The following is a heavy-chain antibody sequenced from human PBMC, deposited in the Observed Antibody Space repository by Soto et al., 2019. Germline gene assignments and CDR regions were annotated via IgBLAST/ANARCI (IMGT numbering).Heavy chain of an antibody. CDR2: IYYSGST. CDR3: ARGRYSGYDVISTYDY. J-gene: IGHJ4*02. Sequence: SETLSLTCTFSGGSVSSYYWSWIRQPPGKGLEWIGYIYYSGSTNYNPSLKTRVTISVDTSKNQFSLKLSSVTAADTAVYYCARGRYSGYDVISTYDYWGQGTLVTVSS. D-gene: IGHD5-12*01. CDR1: GGSVSSYY. V-gene: IGHV4-59*02.